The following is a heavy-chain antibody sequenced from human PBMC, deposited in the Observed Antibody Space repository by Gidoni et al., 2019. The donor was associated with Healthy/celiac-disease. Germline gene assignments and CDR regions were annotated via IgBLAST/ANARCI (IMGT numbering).Heavy chain of an antibody. CDR1: GGSISCGRYY. CDR2: IYYSGST. J-gene: IGHJ4*02. V-gene: IGHV4-31*03. CDR3: ASESITMIVPGGYCDY. Sequence: QVQLQESGPGLVKTSQNLSLTCTVSGGSISCGRYYWSWIRQHPGKGREWIGYIYYSGSTYYIPSLKSRVTISVDTSKNQFSLKLSSVTAADTAVYYCASESITMIVPGGYCDYWGQGTLVTVSS. D-gene: IGHD3-22*01.